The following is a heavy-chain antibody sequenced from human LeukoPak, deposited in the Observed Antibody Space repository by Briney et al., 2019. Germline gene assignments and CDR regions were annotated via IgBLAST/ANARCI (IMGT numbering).Heavy chain of an antibody. V-gene: IGHV1-2*06. CDR1: GYTLTGYY. J-gene: IGHJ4*02. Sequence: GASVKVSCKASGYTLTGYYMHWVRQAPGQGPEWMGRINGNSGGTKYAQKFEGRVTMTSDTSTSTVQMDLGTLRSDDTAVYYCARENIEQWPAFDYWGQGTLVTVSS. CDR2: INGNSGGT. CDR3: ARENIEQWPAFDY. D-gene: IGHD1/OR15-1a*01.